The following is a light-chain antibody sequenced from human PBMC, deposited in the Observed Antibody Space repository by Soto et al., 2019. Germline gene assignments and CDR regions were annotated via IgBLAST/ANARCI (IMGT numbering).Light chain of an antibody. J-gene: IGKJ5*01. V-gene: IGKV3-20*01. CDR3: QQYASSPIT. Sequence: DIVLTQSAGTLYLSPGERDTLSCRASQSVAKNFLAWYQQTPGQAPRLLISDASRRATGTPDRFSGSGSGTDFTLTISRLEPEDFAVYYCQQYASSPITFGQGTRLEIK. CDR1: QSVAKNF. CDR2: DAS.